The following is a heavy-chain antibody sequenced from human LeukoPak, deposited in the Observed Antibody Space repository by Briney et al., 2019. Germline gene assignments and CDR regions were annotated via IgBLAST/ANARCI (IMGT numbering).Heavy chain of an antibody. D-gene: IGHD6-13*01. CDR2: ISAYNGNT. J-gene: IGHJ6*02. Sequence: SVQVSCKASGYTFTSYGISWVRQAPGQGLEWMGWISAYNGNTNYAQKHQGRVNVTTDTSTSTAYMELRSLRSDDTAVYYCARDAAAGRNLDYGMDVWGQGTTVSASS. V-gene: IGHV1-18*01. CDR1: GYTFTSYG. CDR3: ARDAAAGRNLDYGMDV.